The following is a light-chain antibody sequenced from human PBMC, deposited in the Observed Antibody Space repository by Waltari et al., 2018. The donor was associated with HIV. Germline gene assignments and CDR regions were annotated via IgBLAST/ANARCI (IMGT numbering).Light chain of an antibody. Sequence: QSAMIQPAPVSASPVRSITTACPATTSDVGGYNDASWYQQHPGKAPKLMIYEVSNRPSGFSNRFSGSESGNTASMTISGRQAEDEADYYSSSYTSSSYVVFGGGTKLTVL. V-gene: IGLV2-14*01. CDR2: EVS. CDR1: TSDVGGYND. CDR3: SSYTSSSYVV. J-gene: IGLJ2*01.